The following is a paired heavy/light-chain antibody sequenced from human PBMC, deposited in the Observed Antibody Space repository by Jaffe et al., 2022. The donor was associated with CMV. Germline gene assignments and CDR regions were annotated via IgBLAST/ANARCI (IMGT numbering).Light chain of an antibody. V-gene: IGLV3-1*01. CDR3: QAWDSSTVV. Sequence: SYELTQPPSVSVSPGQTGSITCSGDRLGDKYAYWYQQKPGQSPVLVIYQDNKRPSGIPERFSGSNSGDTATLTISGTQAMDEADYYCQAWDSSTVVFGGGTKLTVL. J-gene: IGLJ2*01. CDR2: QDN. CDR1: RLGDKY.
Heavy chain of an antibody. CDR3: SRQTSCSGGNCYPPDLYSSGKYHFDY. V-gene: IGHV4-39*01. D-gene: IGHD2-15*01. CDR1: DGSISSSSYY. Sequence: QLQLQESGPGLVKPSETLSLTCIVSDGSISSSSYYWGWIRQPPGKGLEWIGSIYYSGSTYYNPSLKSRVTISVDTSKNQLSLKLSSVTAADTAVYYCSRQTSCSGGNCYPPDLYSSGKYHFDYWGQGTLVTVSS. CDR2: IYYSGST. J-gene: IGHJ4*02.